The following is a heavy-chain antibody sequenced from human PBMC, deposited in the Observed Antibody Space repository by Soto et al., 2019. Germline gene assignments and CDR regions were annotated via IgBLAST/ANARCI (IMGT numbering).Heavy chain of an antibody. J-gene: IGHJ6*03. D-gene: IGHD2-2*01. CDR1: GYTFTSYG. V-gene: IGHV1-18*01. CDR3: AASGVPAAMEGNGSYYYYYMDV. CDR2: ISVDSGNT. Sequence: GASVKVSCKASGYTFTSYGISWVRQAPGQGLEWMGWISVDSGNTNYAQKLQGRVTMTRDMSTSTAYMELRSLRSEDTAVYYCAASGVPAAMEGNGSYYYYYMDVWGKGTTVTVSS.